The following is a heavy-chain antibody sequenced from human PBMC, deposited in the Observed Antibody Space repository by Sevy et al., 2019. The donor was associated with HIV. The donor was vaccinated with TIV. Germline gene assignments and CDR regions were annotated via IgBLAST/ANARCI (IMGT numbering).Heavy chain of an antibody. CDR3: AKKKKTAYGSGSYYGY. J-gene: IGHJ4*02. CDR1: GFSFDSYG. D-gene: IGHD3-10*01. CDR2: ISGSGSRT. V-gene: IGHV3-23*01. Sequence: GGSLRLSCAVSGFSFDSYGMTWVRQAPGKGLEWVSGISGSGSRTYYADSVKGRFTISRDNSKNTLYLQMNSLRAEDTAVYYCAKKKKTAYGSGSYYGYWGQGTLVTVSS.